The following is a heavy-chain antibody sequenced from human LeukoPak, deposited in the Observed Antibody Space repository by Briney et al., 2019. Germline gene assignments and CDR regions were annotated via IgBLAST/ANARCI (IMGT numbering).Heavy chain of an antibody. Sequence: GGSLRLSCEDFGSTVMHWVRQAPGKGLEWAAAISPDGISKYYADSVKGRFTISRDNSESTVYLQMNSLGAEDTAVYYCSSGTYSSGRCDVFDIWGQGTMVTVSS. CDR2: ISPDGISK. V-gene: IGHV3-30-3*01. CDR1: GSTV. J-gene: IGHJ3*02. CDR3: SSGTYSSGRCDVFDI. D-gene: IGHD6-19*01.